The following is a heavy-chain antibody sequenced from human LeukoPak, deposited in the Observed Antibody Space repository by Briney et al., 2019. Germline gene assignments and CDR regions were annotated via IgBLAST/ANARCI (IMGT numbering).Heavy chain of an antibody. CDR2: ISGSGGST. V-gene: IGHV3-23*01. Sequence: PGGSLRLSCAASGFTFSSYAMSWVRQAPGKGLEWVSAISGSGGSTYYADSVKGRFTISRDNSKNTLFLQMNSLRAEDTAVYYCAKSTEGYSYGPFDYWGQGTLVTVSS. CDR1: GFTFSSYA. CDR3: AKSTEGYSYGPFDY. D-gene: IGHD5-18*01. J-gene: IGHJ4*02.